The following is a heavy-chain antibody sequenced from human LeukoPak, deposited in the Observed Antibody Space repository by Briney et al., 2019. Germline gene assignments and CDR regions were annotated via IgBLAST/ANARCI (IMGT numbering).Heavy chain of an antibody. J-gene: IGHJ3*02. CDR2: IYSGGST. CDR1: GFIVSSNY. CDR3: AKLMSRYDFWSGYYTDHDAFDI. V-gene: IGHV3-53*01. Sequence: PGGSLRLSCAVSGFIVSSNYMSWVRQAPGKGLEWVSVIYSGGSTYYADSVKGRFTISRDNSKNTLYLQMNSLRAEDTAVYYCAKLMSRYDFWSGYYTDHDAFDIWGQGTMVTVSS. D-gene: IGHD3-3*01.